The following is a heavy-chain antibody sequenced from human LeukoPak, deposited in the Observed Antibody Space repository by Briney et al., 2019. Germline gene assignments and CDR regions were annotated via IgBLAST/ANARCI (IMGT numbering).Heavy chain of an antibody. CDR1: GGSFSGYY. J-gene: IGHJ4*02. Sequence: SETLSLTCAVYGGSFSGYYWSWIRQPPGKGLEWIGEINHSGSTNYNPSLTSGGTISVDTSKTQFSLKLSSVTAADTAVYYCARGPTRVGYSSSWYTYWGQGTLVTVSS. D-gene: IGHD6-13*01. V-gene: IGHV4-34*01. CDR3: ARGPTRVGYSSSWYTY. CDR2: INHSGST.